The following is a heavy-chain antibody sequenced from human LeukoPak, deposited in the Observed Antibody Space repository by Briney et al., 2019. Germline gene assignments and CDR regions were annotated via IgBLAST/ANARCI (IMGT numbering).Heavy chain of an antibody. CDR2: LDPEDGET. Sequence: GASVKVSCKVSGYTLTELSMHWVRQAPGKGLEWMGGLDPEDGETIYAQKFQGRVTMTEDTSTDTAYMELSSLRSEDTAVYYCATDGIAVAGTGVGWFDPWGQGTLVTVSS. CDR3: ATDGIAVAGTGVGWFDP. D-gene: IGHD6-19*01. V-gene: IGHV1-24*01. J-gene: IGHJ5*02. CDR1: GYTLTELS.